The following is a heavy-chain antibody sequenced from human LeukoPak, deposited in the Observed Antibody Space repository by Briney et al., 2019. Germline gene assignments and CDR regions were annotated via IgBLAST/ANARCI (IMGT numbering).Heavy chain of an antibody. CDR1: GGSISSSSYY. J-gene: IGHJ4*02. Sequence: SETLSLTCTVSGGSISSSSYYWGWIRQPPGKGLEWIGSIYYSGSTYYNPSLKSRVTISVDTSKNQFSLKLSSVTAADTAVYYCARDLGITGFMVRAQLGGQGTLVTVSS. D-gene: IGHD3-10*01. CDR3: ARDLGITGFMVRAQL. CDR2: IYYSGST. V-gene: IGHV4-39*07.